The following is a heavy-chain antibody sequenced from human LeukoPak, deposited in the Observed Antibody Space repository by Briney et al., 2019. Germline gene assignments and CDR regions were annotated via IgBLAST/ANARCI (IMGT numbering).Heavy chain of an antibody. CDR3: ARAVSEMRKLRYFDWLLYGDY. CDR1: GYTFTSYA. V-gene: IGHV7-4-1*02. J-gene: IGHJ4*02. CDR2: INTNTGNP. D-gene: IGHD3-9*01. Sequence: ASVKVSCKASGYTFTSYAMNWVRQAPGQGLEWMGWINTNTGNPTYAQGFTGRFVFSLDTSVSTAYLQISSLKAEDTAVYYCARAVSEMRKLRYFDWLLYGDYWGQGTLVTVSS.